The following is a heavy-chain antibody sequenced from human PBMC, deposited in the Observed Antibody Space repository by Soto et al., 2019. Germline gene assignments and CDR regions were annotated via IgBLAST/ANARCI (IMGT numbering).Heavy chain of an antibody. CDR3: AKGARVVAASPTDY. CDR2: ISYDGSNK. CDR1: GFTFTPYG. Sequence: GGSLRLSCAASGFTFTPYGMHWVRQAPGKGLEWVAVISYDGSNKYYADSVKGRFTISRDNSKNTLYLQMNSLRAEDTALYYCAKGARVVAASPTDYWGQGTLVTVSS. J-gene: IGHJ4*02. V-gene: IGHV3-30*18. D-gene: IGHD2-15*01.